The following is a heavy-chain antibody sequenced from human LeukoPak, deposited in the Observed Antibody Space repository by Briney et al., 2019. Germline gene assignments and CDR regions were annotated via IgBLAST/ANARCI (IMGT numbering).Heavy chain of an antibody. J-gene: IGHJ4*02. V-gene: IGHV4-39*01. Sequence: SETLSLTCTVSGGSISSGSYYWSWIRQPAGKVLEWIGSIFYSGSTYYNPSLKSRVTISVDTSKNQFSLKLSSVTAADTAVYYCARLNYGSGSYYSTYYFDYWGQGTLVTVSS. D-gene: IGHD3-10*01. CDR3: ARLNYGSGSYYSTYYFDY. CDR2: IFYSGST. CDR1: GGSISSGSYY.